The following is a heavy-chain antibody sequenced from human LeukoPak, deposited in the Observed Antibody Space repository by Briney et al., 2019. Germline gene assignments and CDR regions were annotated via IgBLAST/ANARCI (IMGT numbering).Heavy chain of an antibody. CDR2: INPNSGGT. J-gene: IGHJ6*02. CDR3: AFMWGGVGDYYYGMDV. D-gene: IGHD3-16*01. Sequence: GASVKVSCKASGYTFTGYYMHWVRQAPGQGLEWMGWINPNSGGTNYAQKFQGRVTMTRDTSISTAYMELGRLRSDDTAVYYCAFMWGGVGDYYYGMDVWGQGTTVTVSS. CDR1: GYTFTGYY. V-gene: IGHV1-2*02.